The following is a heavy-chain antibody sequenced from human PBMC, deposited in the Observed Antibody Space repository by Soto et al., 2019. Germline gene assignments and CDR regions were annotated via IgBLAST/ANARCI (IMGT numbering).Heavy chain of an antibody. CDR2: IKYSGTT. Sequence: KPSETLSLTCTVSGASVGSGGYYWSWIRQVPGKGLEWIGYIKYSGTTHYSPSLKSRVNISFDKSKNQVFLNLRSVTGADTAAYFCARDVRDTGYSYWFDPWGQGILVTV. D-gene: IGHD3-9*01. CDR1: GASVGSGGYY. V-gene: IGHV4-31*03. CDR3: ARDVRDTGYSYWFDP. J-gene: IGHJ5*02.